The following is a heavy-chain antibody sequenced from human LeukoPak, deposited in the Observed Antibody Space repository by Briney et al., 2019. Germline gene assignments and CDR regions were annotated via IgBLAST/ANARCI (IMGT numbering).Heavy chain of an antibody. CDR1: GGSFSGYY. Sequence: SETLSLTCAVYGGSFSGYYWSWIRQPPGKGLEWIGEINHSGSTNYNPSLKSRVTISVDTSKNQFSLRLSSVTAADTAVYYCARARLVATIGSHFDYWGQGTLVTVSS. V-gene: IGHV4-34*01. D-gene: IGHD5-12*01. CDR3: ARARLVATIGSHFDY. J-gene: IGHJ4*02. CDR2: INHSGST.